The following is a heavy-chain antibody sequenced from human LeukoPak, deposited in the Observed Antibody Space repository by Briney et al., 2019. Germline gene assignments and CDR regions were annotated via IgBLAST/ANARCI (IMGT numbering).Heavy chain of an antibody. Sequence: ASVKLSCKASGGTFSSYAISWVRQAPGQGLERVGGSIPIFGTANYARKFQGRVTITADESTSTAYMELSSLRSEDTAVYYCARDRGDYCSSTSCYLGHAFDIWGQGTMVTVSS. D-gene: IGHD2-2*01. CDR1: GGTFSSYA. V-gene: IGHV1-69*13. J-gene: IGHJ3*02. CDR3: ARDRGDYCSSTSCYLGHAFDI. CDR2: SIPIFGTA.